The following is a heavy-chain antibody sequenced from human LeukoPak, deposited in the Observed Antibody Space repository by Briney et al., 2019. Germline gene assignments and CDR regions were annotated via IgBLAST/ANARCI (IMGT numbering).Heavy chain of an antibody. Sequence: PGGSLRLSCAASGFTFDDYAMHWVRQAPGKGLEWVSGISWNSGSIGYADSVKGRFTISRDNAKNSLYLQMNSLRAEDTAVYYCARNRQLGYCSGGSCYIRDDAFDIWGQGTMVTVSS. CDR3: ARNRQLGYCSGGSCYIRDDAFDI. V-gene: IGHV3-9*01. D-gene: IGHD2-15*01. CDR1: GFTFDDYA. J-gene: IGHJ3*02. CDR2: ISWNSGSI.